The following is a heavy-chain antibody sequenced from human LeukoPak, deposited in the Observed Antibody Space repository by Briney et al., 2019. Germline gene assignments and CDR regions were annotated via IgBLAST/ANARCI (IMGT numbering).Heavy chain of an antibody. V-gene: IGHV3-33*06. Sequence: GGSLRLSCAASGFTFSSYGMHWVRQAPGKGLEWVAVIWYDGSNRYYADSVKGRFTISRDNSKNTLYLQMNSLRAEDTAVYYCAKDLSGGSQYYFDYWGQGTLVTVSS. J-gene: IGHJ4*02. CDR1: GFTFSSYG. D-gene: IGHD2-15*01. CDR3: AKDLSGGSQYYFDY. CDR2: IWYDGSNR.